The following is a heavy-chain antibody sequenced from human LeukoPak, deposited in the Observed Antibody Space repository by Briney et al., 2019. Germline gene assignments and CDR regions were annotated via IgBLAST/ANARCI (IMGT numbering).Heavy chain of an antibody. Sequence: TSETLSLTCTVSGGSISSGGYYWSWIRQHPGKGLEWIGYIYYSGSTYYNPSLKSRVTISVDTSKNQFSLKLSSVTAADTAVYYCARESYYGSGSEGYFAYWGQGTLVTVSS. CDR3: ARESYYGSGSEGYFAY. J-gene: IGHJ4*02. D-gene: IGHD3-10*01. CDR2: IYYSGST. V-gene: IGHV4-31*03. CDR1: GGSISSGGYY.